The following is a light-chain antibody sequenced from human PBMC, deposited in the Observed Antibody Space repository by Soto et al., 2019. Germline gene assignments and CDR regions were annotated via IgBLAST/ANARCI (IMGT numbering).Light chain of an antibody. J-gene: IGKJ1*01. V-gene: IGKV1-5*01. CDR3: QQYNIYWT. CDR2: DAS. Sequence: DIQMTQSPSTLSASVVDRVTITLRASQSISSWFAWYQQTPGKAPXXLIYDASSLESGVPSRLSGSGSGTEFTLTISSLQPDDFATYYYQQYNIYWTFGQGTKVDIK. CDR1: QSISSW.